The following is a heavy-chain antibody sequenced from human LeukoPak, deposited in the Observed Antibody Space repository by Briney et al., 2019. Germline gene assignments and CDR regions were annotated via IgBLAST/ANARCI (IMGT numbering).Heavy chain of an antibody. D-gene: IGHD3-22*01. CDR2: IWYDGSNK. Sequence: GGSLRLSCAASGFTFNNYGMHWVRQAPGKGLEWVAAIWYDGSNKYYADSVKGRFTISRDNSKNTLYLQMNSLRAEDTALYYCARGQEYYYDSSAYSKFDYWGQGTLVTVFS. CDR1: GFTFNNYG. CDR3: ARGQEYYYDSSAYSKFDY. V-gene: IGHV3-33*01. J-gene: IGHJ4*02.